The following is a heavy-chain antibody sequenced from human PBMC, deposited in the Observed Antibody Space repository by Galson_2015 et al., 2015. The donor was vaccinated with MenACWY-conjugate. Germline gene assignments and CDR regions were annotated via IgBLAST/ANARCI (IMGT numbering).Heavy chain of an antibody. Sequence: SLRLSCAASGFTFTSYAMTWVRQAPGKGLEWVSGISGSGGSTYYADSVKGRFTMSRENSKNTLYLQMNSLRAEDTAVYYCAKPSSGWYVFESWGQGTLVTVSS. J-gene: IGHJ4*02. CDR3: AKPSSGWYVFES. CDR1: GFTFTSYA. CDR2: ISGSGGST. V-gene: IGHV3-23*01. D-gene: IGHD6-19*01.